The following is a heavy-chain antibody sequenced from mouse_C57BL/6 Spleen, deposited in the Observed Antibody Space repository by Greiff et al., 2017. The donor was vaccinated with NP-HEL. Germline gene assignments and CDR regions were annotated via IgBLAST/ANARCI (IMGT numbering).Heavy chain of an antibody. CDR3: TGTGTDWYFDV. CDR1: GYTFTDYE. V-gene: IGHV1-15*01. D-gene: IGHD4-1*01. Sequence: QVQLQQSGAELVRPGASVTLSCKASGYTFTDYEMHWVKQTPVHGLEWIGAIDPETGGTAYNQKFKGKAILTADKSSSTAYMELRSLTSEDSAVYDCTGTGTDWYFDVWGTGTTVTVSS. J-gene: IGHJ1*03. CDR2: IDPETGGT.